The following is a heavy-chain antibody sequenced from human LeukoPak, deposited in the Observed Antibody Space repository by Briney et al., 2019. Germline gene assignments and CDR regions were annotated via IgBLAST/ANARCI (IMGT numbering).Heavy chain of an antibody. Sequence: GGSLRLSCAASGFTVSSNYMSWVRQAPGKGLEWVSVIYSGGSTYYADSVKGRFTISRDNSKNTLYLQMNSLRAEDTAVYYCARGGNSGWYGVTTHWGQGTLVTVSS. CDR1: GFTVSSNY. J-gene: IGHJ4*02. CDR3: ARGGNSGWYGVTTH. V-gene: IGHV3-66*01. D-gene: IGHD6-19*01. CDR2: IYSGGST.